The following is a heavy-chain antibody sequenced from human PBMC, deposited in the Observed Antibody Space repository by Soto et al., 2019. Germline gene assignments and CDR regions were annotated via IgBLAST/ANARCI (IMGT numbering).Heavy chain of an antibody. CDR2: IYYSGST. CDR1: GGSISSYY. V-gene: IGHV4-59*08. Sequence: SETLSLTCTVSGGSISSYYWSWIRQPPGKGLEWIGYIYYSGSTNYNPSLKSRVTISVDTSKNQFSLKLSSVTAADTAVYYCARFMFHRVVVPAAMGQMGFNWFDPWGQGTLVTVSS. D-gene: IGHD2-2*01. J-gene: IGHJ5*02. CDR3: ARFMFHRVVVPAAMGQMGFNWFDP.